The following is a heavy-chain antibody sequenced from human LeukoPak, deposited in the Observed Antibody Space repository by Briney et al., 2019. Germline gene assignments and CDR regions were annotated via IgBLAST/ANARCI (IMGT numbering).Heavy chain of an antibody. V-gene: IGHV3-74*01. Sequence: GGSLRLSCAASGFTFSSYWMHWVRHVPGEGLVWVSRIDPDASASTYADSVKGRFTISRDNAKNTLWLQMNSLRADDTAVYYCAGVRAGGNRAFDVWGQGTVVAVSS. CDR2: IDPDASAS. CDR1: GFTFSSYW. CDR3: AGVRAGGNRAFDV. J-gene: IGHJ3*01. D-gene: IGHD4-23*01.